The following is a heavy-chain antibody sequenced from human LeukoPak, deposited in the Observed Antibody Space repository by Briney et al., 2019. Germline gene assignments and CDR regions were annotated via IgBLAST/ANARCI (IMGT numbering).Heavy chain of an antibody. D-gene: IGHD3-22*01. J-gene: IGHJ4*02. Sequence: QPGGSLRLSCAASGFTFISYLMHWVRQAPGKWLVWVSRVSGDGSSTDYADSVKGRFTISRDNAKDTLYLQMNSLRADETGVYYCARGTMIGRFDYWGQGSLVTVSS. V-gene: IGHV3-74*01. CDR2: VSGDGSST. CDR3: ARGTMIGRFDY. CDR1: GFTFISYL.